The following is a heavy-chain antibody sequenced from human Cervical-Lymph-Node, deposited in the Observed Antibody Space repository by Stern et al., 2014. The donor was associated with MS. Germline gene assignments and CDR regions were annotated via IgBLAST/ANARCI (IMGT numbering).Heavy chain of an antibody. CDR3: ARAQDYSNVVANY. CDR1: GYPFTNYY. J-gene: IGHJ4*02. CDR2: INPPTGRT. D-gene: IGHD2-8*01. Sequence: VQLVESGAEVKKPGASMRISCKASGYPFTNYYVHWVRQAPRQRLECMGIINPPTGRTSYAQSFQGRVTMTSDTSTNTAYMELSSLRSEDTAVYFCARAQDYSNVVANYWGQGTLVTVSS. V-gene: IGHV1-46*03.